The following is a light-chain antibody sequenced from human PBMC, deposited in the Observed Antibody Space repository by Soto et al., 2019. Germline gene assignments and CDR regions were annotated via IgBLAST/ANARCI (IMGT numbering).Light chain of an antibody. V-gene: IGKV3-20*01. CDR3: QQYVSSVT. Sequence: EIVLTQYPGSLSLSPGERATLSCRASQSVDSNFFAWYQQKPGQAPRLLIYRASNRGTGIQDRFSGSGSGTDFTLTISRLEPEDFAVYYCQQYVSSVTFGQGNKVDIK. CDR2: RAS. CDR1: QSVDSNF. J-gene: IGKJ1*01.